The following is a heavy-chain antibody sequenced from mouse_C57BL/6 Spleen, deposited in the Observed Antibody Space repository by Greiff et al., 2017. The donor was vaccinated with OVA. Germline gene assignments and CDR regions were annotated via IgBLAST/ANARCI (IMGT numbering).Heavy chain of an antibody. CDR1: GYTFTDYE. D-gene: IGHD1-1*01. Sequence: QVQLQQSGAELVRPGASVTLSCKASGYTFTDYEMYWVKQTPVHGLEWIGAIDPETGGTAYNQKFKGKAILTADKSSSTAYMELRSLTSEDSAVYYCRGVSTGVADWYFDVWGTGTTVTVSS. CDR3: RGVSTGVADWYFDV. V-gene: IGHV1-15*01. J-gene: IGHJ1*03. CDR2: IDPETGGT.